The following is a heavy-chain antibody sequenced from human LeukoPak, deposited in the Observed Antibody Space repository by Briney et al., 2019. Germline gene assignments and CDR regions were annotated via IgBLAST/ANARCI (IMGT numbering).Heavy chain of an antibody. CDR3: AKCAAAGFYYYYGMDV. Sequence: PGGSLRLSCATSGFTFSGYAMTWVRRAPGKGLEWVSAISGSGGSTYYADSVKGRFTISRDNSKNTLYLQMHSLRAEDTAVYYCAKCAAAGFYYYYGMDVWGQGTTVTDSS. CDR2: ISGSGGST. V-gene: IGHV3-23*01. D-gene: IGHD6-13*01. CDR1: GFTFSGYA. J-gene: IGHJ6*02.